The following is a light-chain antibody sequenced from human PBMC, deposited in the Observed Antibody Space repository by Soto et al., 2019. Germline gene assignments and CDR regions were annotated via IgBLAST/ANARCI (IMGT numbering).Light chain of an antibody. V-gene: IGKV1-5*01. CDR2: DAS. CDR3: QQYDSVLGT. Sequence: DIQMTQSPATLSASVGDSVTITCRASQSISHWLAWYQQKPGKAPKFLIYDASSLESGVPSRFSGSGSGIEFTLTISSLQPDDFATYYCQQYDSVLGTFGPGTKVDI. CDR1: QSISHW. J-gene: IGKJ1*01.